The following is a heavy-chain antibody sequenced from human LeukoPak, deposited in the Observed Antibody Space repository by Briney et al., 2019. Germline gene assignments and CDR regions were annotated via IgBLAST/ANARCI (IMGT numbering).Heavy chain of an antibody. J-gene: IGHJ5*02. CDR1: GYTFTGYY. CDR2: INPNSGGT. Sequence: ASVKVSCTASGYTFTGYYMHWVRQAPGQGLEWMGWINPNSGGTNYAQKFQGRVTMTRDTSISTAYMELSRLRSDDTAVYYCARETSDYYDSSGYYLNWFDPWGQGTLVTVSS. CDR3: ARETSDYYDSSGYYLNWFDP. V-gene: IGHV1-2*02. D-gene: IGHD3-22*01.